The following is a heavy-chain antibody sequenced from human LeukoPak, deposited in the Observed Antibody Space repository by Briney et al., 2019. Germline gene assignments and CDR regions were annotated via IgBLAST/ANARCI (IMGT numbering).Heavy chain of an antibody. CDR3: AKIRFYYDSSFDYWYFDL. V-gene: IGHV3-23*01. D-gene: IGHD3-22*01. CDR1: GFPFSSYA. Sequence: PGGYLRLSCAASGFPFSSYAMGWVRQAPRKGLEWVSGITASSGGTYYADSVKGRFTISRDNSKNTLYLQINRLRAEDTAIYFCAKIRFYYDSSFDYWYFDLWGRGTLVTVSS. CDR2: ITASSGGT. J-gene: IGHJ2*01.